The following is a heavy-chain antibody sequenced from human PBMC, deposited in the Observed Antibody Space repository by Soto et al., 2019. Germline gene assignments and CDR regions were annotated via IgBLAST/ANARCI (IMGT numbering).Heavy chain of an antibody. CDR3: ARDGLTFGGD. J-gene: IGHJ4*02. V-gene: IGHV3-21*06. CDR2: ISRSSDYF. CDR1: GFTFGSFT. D-gene: IGHD3-16*01. Sequence: EVHLVEAGGGLVKPGESLTLSCAASGFTFGSFTLNWVRQAPGKGLEWVSSISRSSDYFYYAESGKGRFTISRDNARSTLYLQMNSLRLDDTAVYFCARDGLTFGGDWGQGTLVAVSS.